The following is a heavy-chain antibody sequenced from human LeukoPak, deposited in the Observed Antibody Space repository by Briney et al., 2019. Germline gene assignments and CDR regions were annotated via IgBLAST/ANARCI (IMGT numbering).Heavy chain of an antibody. D-gene: IGHD6-19*01. Sequence: GGSLRLPCAASGSTFNTYAMHWVRQAAGMGLEWVAVISSAGSTKYYADSVKGRFTVSRDNSENTLYLQMNSLRAEDTAVYYCARRIFQGSSGWYLFDYWGQGTLVTVSS. CDR1: GSTFNTYA. CDR3: ARRIFQGSSGWYLFDY. V-gene: IGHV3-30-3*01. J-gene: IGHJ4*02. CDR2: ISSAGSTK.